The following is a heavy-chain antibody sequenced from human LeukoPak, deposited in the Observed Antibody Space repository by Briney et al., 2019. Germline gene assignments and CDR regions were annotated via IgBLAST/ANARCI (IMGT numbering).Heavy chain of an antibody. D-gene: IGHD3-16*01. CDR3: AKVRWGSDNALDS. CDR2: IRYDGSNK. Sequence: GGSLRLSCAASGFTFTYSTTNWVRQAPGKGLEWVAFIRYDGSNKYYADSVKGRFTISRDNSKNTLYLQMNSLRAEDTAVYYCAKVRWGSDNALDSWGQGTLVTDSS. J-gene: IGHJ4*02. CDR1: GFTFTYST. V-gene: IGHV3-30*02.